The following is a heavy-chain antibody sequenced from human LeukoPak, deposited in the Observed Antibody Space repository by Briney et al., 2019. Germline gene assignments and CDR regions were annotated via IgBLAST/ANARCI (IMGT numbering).Heavy chain of an antibody. J-gene: IGHJ6*03. CDR2: ISYDGSNK. D-gene: IGHD6-6*01. CDR1: GFTFSSYG. V-gene: IGHV3-30*18. CDR3: AKVAPLVREQLAVYYYYYMDV. Sequence: PGGSLRLSCAASGFTFSSYGMHWVRQAPGKGLEWVAVISYDGSNKYYADSVKGRFTISRDNSKNTLYLQMNSLRAEDTAVYYCAKVAPLVREQLAVYYYYYMDVWGKGTTVTVSS.